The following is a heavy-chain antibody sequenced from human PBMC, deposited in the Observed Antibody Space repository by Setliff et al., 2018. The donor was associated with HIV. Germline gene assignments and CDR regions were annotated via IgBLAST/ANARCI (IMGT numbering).Heavy chain of an antibody. J-gene: IGHJ4*02. CDR2: INHSGST. D-gene: IGHD3-16*02. Sequence: SETLSLTCAVYGGSFRGYYWSWIRQPPGKGLEWIGEINHSGSTNYNPSLKSRVTISVDTSKSQFSLKLSSVTAADTALYYCARGSDYIWGNYRFPFDYWGQGTLVTAPQ. CDR1: GGSFRGYY. CDR3: ARGSDYIWGNYRFPFDY. V-gene: IGHV4-34*01.